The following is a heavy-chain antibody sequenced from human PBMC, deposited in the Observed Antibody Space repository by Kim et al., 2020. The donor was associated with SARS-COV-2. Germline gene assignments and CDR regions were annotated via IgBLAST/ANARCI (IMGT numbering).Heavy chain of an antibody. CDR2: MNPNSGNT. V-gene: IGHV1-8*01. J-gene: IGHJ6*02. D-gene: IGHD1-26*01. CDR1: GYTFTSYD. Sequence: ASVKVSCKASGYTFTSYDINWVRQATGQGLEWMGWMNPNSGNTGYAQKFQGRATMTRNTSISTAYMELSSLRSEDTAVYYCAREGVIVGATRFVTPDGMDVWGQGTTVTVSS. CDR3: AREGVIVGATRFVTPDGMDV.